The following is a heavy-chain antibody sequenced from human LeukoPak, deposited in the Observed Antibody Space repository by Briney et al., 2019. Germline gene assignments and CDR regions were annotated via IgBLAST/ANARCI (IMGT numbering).Heavy chain of an antibody. Sequence: GGSLRLSCAASGFTFSSYSMNWVRQAPGKGLEWVSSISTSSTSIYYADSVKGRFTISRDNAKNTLFLQMNSLRAEDTAVYYCARRYGDYVGSFEYWGQGTQVTVSS. CDR1: GFTFSSYS. CDR3: ARRYGDYVGSFEY. V-gene: IGHV3-21*06. J-gene: IGHJ4*02. CDR2: ISTSSTSI. D-gene: IGHD4-17*01.